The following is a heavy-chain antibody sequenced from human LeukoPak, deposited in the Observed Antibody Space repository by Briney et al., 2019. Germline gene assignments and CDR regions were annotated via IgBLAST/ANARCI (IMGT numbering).Heavy chain of an antibody. CDR1: GFTFSSYS. D-gene: IGHD6-13*01. Sequence: PGGSLRLSCAGSGFTFSSYSMIWVRQAPGKGPEWVSYISSSGSTIYYADSVKGRFTISRDNAKNSLYLQMNSLRAEDTAVYYCARSSRYSSSWTPRRSSYYGMDVWGQGTTVTVSS. V-gene: IGHV3-48*04. CDR2: ISSSGSTI. CDR3: ARSSRYSSSWTPRRSSYYGMDV. J-gene: IGHJ6*02.